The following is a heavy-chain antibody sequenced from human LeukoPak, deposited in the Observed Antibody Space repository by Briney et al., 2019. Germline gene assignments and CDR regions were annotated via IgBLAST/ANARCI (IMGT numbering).Heavy chain of an antibody. CDR1: GGTFSSYA. CDR2: FDPEDGET. V-gene: IGHV1-24*01. D-gene: IGHD5-18*01. Sequence: ASVKVSCKASGGTFSSYAISWVRQAPGKGLEWMGGFDPEDGETIYAQKFQGRVTMTEDTSTDTAYMELSSLRSEDTAVYYCATSVPGGYSYGYSSLDYWGQGTLVTVSS. J-gene: IGHJ4*02. CDR3: ATSVPGGYSYGYSSLDY.